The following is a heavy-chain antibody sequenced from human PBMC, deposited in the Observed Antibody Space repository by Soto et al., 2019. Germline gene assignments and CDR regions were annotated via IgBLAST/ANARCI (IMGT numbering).Heavy chain of an antibody. Sequence: QVQLVQSGPEVEKPGASVKVSCQASGYKFINYYMHWVRQAPGQGLEWVGMVNPNGGSTSYPQKFQGRVTMTQDTSTNTVFMELSGLTFEDTAVYFCARGEGLTVFRGGWFDTWGQGSLVIVSS. CDR3: ARGEGLTVFRGGWFDT. D-gene: IGHD3-10*02. CDR2: VNPNGGST. V-gene: IGHV1-46*03. CDR1: GYKFINYY. J-gene: IGHJ5*02.